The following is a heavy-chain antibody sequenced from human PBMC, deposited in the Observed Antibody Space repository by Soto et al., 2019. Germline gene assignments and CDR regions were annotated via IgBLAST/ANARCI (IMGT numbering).Heavy chain of an antibody. CDR3: ARLEGLATISYSFDF. Sequence: QLQLQESGPGLVKPSETLSLTCSVSDDSINSDKYYWGWIRQPPGKGLEWIGSIYYRGNAYYNPSLQTRVTISLDKSKSQFSLKLNSVTAADSAVYFCARLEGLATISYSFDFWGPGALGTVSS. J-gene: IGHJ4*02. V-gene: IGHV4-39*01. D-gene: IGHD3-9*01. CDR1: DDSINSDKYY. CDR2: IYYRGNA.